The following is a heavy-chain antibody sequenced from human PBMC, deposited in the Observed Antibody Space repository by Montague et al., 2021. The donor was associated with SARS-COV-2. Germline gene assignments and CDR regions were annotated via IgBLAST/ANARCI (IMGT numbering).Heavy chain of an antibody. CDR1: GGSFSGYY. CDR3: ARGSKKISKRWLQFDDAFDI. V-gene: IGHV4-34*01. CDR2: INKRGGT. D-gene: IGHD5-24*01. J-gene: IGHJ3*02. Sequence: SETLSLTCAVYGGSFSGYYWSWIRQPPGKGREWLGKINKRGGTNSNPSLKSRVTISVDTSKNQFSLKLSSVTAADTAVYYCARGSKKISKRWLQFDDAFDIWGQGTMVTVSS.